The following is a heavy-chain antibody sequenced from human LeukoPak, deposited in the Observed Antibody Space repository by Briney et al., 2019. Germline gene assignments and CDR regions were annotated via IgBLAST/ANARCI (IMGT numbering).Heavy chain of an antibody. D-gene: IGHD6-6*01. J-gene: IGHJ4*02. CDR3: ARGKGSSSPYYFDY. V-gene: IGHV3-66*01. Sequence: PGGSLRLSCAASGFTVSSNYMSWVRQAPGKGLEWVSIIYSGDNTYYADSVKGRFTISRDNSKNTPYLQMNSLRAEDTAVYYCARGKGSSSPYYFDYWGQGTLVTVSS. CDR2: IYSGDNT. CDR1: GFTVSSNY.